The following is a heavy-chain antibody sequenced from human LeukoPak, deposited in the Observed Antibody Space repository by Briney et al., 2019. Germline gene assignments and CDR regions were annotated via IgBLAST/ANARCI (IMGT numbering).Heavy chain of an antibody. J-gene: IGHJ5*02. V-gene: IGHV4-30-2*01. CDR1: GGSISSGDYS. CDR2: IYHSGST. CDR3: ARYSSLDWFDP. Sequence: PSQTLSLTCAVSGGSISSGDYSWSWIRQPPGKGLEWIGYIYHSGSTYYNPSLKSRVTISVDRSKNQFSLKLSSVTAADTAVYYCARYSSLDWFDPWGQGTLVTVSS. D-gene: IGHD6-6*01.